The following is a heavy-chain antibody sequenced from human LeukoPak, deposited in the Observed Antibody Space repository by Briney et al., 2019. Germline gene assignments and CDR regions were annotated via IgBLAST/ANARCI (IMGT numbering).Heavy chain of an antibody. J-gene: IGHJ4*02. V-gene: IGHV3-21*01. CDR3: ARLRRTSDSSGYYYYYDY. CDR2: ITPTTSYI. Sequence: PGGSLRLSCAASGLGFSSFSFNWIRQAPGKGLEWVSSITPTTSYIYYADSVRGRLTISRENAKNSLYLQMNSLRAEDTAVYYCARLRRTSDSSGYYYYYDYWGQGTLVTVSS. CDR1: GLGFSSFS. D-gene: IGHD3-22*01.